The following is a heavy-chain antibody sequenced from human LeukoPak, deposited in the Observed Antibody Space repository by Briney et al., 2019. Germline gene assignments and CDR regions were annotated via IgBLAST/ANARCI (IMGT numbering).Heavy chain of an antibody. CDR3: TRHSDKYCSGAGCYVYNFYGMDV. D-gene: IGHD2-15*01. V-gene: IGHV3-73*01. CDR1: GLSFSGSA. Sequence: GGSLRLSCAASGLSFSGSAMHWVRQASGRGLEWLGRIRSKANSYVTAYAASVNGRFIISRDASRNTAYLQMNSLQTEDTAVYYCTRHSDKYCSGAGCYVYNFYGMDVWGQGTTVTVSS. CDR2: IRSKANSYVT. J-gene: IGHJ6*02.